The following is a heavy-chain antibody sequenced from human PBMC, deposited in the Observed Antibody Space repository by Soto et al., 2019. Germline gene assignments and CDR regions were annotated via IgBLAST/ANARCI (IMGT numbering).Heavy chain of an antibody. D-gene: IGHD5-12*01. CDR1: GYTFTGHY. CDR2: IGPESGAT. CDR3: GRGRSGQIVIVY. V-gene: IGHV1-2*02. J-gene: IGHJ4*02. Sequence: ASVKVSCKTSGYTFTGHYIHWVRQAPQQGLEWMGEIGPESGATRYAEKFRGRVTMTMDTSITTVYMELRNLSPDDTAVYYCGRGRSGQIVIVYWGQGTPVTVSS.